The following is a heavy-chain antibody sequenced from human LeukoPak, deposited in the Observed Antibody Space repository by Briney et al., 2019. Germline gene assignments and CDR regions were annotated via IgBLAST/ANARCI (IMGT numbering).Heavy chain of an antibody. CDR2: IRSKTNSYAT. J-gene: IGHJ4*02. D-gene: IGHD4-17*01. Sequence: PGGSLRLSCAASGFTLSDSAMHWVRQTSDKGLEWVGRIRSKTNSYATEYAASVKGRFTISRDDSKNTVYLQLNSLKTEDTAVDYCARHMDPDYGDSKLFDYWGLGTQVTVSS. CDR3: ARHMDPDYGDSKLFDY. CDR1: GFTLSDSA. V-gene: IGHV3-73*01.